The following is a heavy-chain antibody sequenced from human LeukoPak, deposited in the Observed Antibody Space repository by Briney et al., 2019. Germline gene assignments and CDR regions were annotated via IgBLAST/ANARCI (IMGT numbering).Heavy chain of an antibody. CDR2: ISSSSSTI. V-gene: IGHV3-48*01. J-gene: IGHJ1*01. CDR1: GFTFSSYS. CDR3: AREGAYDSSEYFQH. Sequence: PGGSLRLSCAASGFTFSSYSMNWVRQAPGKGLEWVSYISSSSSTIYYADSVKGRLTISRDNAKNSLYLQMNSLRAEDTAVYYCAREGAYDSSEYFQHWGQGTLVTVSS. D-gene: IGHD3-22*01.